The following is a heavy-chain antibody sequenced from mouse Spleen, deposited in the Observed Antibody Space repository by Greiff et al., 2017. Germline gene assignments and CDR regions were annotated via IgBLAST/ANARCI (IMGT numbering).Heavy chain of an antibody. Sequence: EVQGVESGGGLVKPGGSLKLSCAASGFTFSDYGMHWVRQAPEKGLEWVAYISSGSSTIYYADTVKGRFTISRDNAKNTLFLQMTSLRSEDTAMYYCARINYSNYGYAMDYWGQGTSVTVSS. V-gene: IGHV5-17*01. CDR1: GFTFSDYG. D-gene: IGHD2-5*01. J-gene: IGHJ4*01. CDR2: ISSGSSTI. CDR3: ARINYSNYGYAMDY.